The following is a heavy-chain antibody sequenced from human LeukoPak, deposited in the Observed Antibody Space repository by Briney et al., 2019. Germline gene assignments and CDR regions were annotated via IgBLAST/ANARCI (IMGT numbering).Heavy chain of an antibody. D-gene: IGHD3-10*01. Sequence: PVKVSCKASGYTFTSYYMHWVRQAPGQGLEWMGRIIPILGIANYAQKFQGRVTITADKSTSTAYMELSSLRSDDTAVYYCARGRLGALGESYNWFDPWGQGTLVTVSS. V-gene: IGHV1-69*04. CDR3: ARGRLGALGESYNWFDP. CDR1: GYTFTSYY. CDR2: IIPILGIA. J-gene: IGHJ5*02.